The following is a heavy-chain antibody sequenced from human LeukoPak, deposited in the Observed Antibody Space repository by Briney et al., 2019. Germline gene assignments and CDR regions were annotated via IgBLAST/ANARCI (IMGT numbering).Heavy chain of an antibody. CDR2: IYYSGST. CDR1: GGSISSYY. Sequence: SETLSLTCTVSGGSISSYYWSWIRQPPGKGLEWIGYIYYSGSTNYNPSLKSRVTISVDTSKNQFSLKLSSVTAADTAVYYCASHLAYYYDSSGIDAFDIWGQGTMVTVSS. V-gene: IGHV4-59*08. D-gene: IGHD3-22*01. J-gene: IGHJ3*02. CDR3: ASHLAYYYDSSGIDAFDI.